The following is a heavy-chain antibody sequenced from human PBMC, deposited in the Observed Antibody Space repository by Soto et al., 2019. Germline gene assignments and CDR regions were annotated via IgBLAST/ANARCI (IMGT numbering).Heavy chain of an antibody. V-gene: IGHV3-15*07. CDR2: IKSKTDGGTT. CDR3: TTVKGLLSYGPHPNYYYYYYGMDV. D-gene: IGHD5-18*01. CDR1: GFTFSNAW. Sequence: GGSLRLSCAASGFTFSNAWMNWVRQAPGKGLEWVGRIKSKTDGGTTDYAAPVKGRFTISRDDSKNTLYLQMNSLKTEDTAVYYCTTVKGLLSYGPHPNYYYYYYGMDVWGQGTTVTVSS. J-gene: IGHJ6*02.